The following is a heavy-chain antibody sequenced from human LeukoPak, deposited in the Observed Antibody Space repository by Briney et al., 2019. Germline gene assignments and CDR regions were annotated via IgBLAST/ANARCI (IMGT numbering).Heavy chain of an antibody. CDR2: VYYSGNS. D-gene: IGHD3-16*02. CDR1: GVSVGSAGYY. J-gene: IGHJ4*02. V-gene: IGHV4-61*08. CDR3: ARSQSQSGSYRYYFAY. Sequence: SETLSLTCSVSGVSVGSAGYYWTWMRQPPGKGREWIGYVYYSGNSNYNPILKSRVTMSLDPSNNQFSLKLSSVTAADTAVYYCARSQSQSGSYRYYFAYWGQGTLAAVSS.